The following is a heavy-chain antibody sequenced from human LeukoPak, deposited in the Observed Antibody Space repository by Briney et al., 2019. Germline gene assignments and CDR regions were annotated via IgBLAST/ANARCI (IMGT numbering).Heavy chain of an antibody. CDR1: GFSFSSYG. J-gene: IGHJ4*02. V-gene: IGHV3-30*02. Sequence: GGSLRLSCAGSGFSFSSYGMHWVRQAPGKGLEWMAFIRSDGSNKYYADSVKGRFTISRDNSKNTLYLQMDSLRAEDTALYYCARDSGWLRYHDWGQGALVTVSS. CDR3: ARDSGWLRYHD. CDR2: IRSDGSNK. D-gene: IGHD5-12*01.